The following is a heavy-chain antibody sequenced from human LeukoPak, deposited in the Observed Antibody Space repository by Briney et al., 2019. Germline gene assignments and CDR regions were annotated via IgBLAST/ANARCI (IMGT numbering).Heavy chain of an antibody. Sequence: SETPSLTCTVSGGSISSSSYYWGWIRQPPGKGLEWIGSIYYSGSTYYNPSLKSRVTISVDTSKNQFSLKLSSVTAADTAVYYCARIQRVPTYERGRIDYWGQGTLVTVSS. D-gene: IGHD1-1*01. CDR3: ARIQRVPTYERGRIDY. CDR1: GGSISSSSYY. CDR2: IYYSGST. V-gene: IGHV4-39*01. J-gene: IGHJ4*02.